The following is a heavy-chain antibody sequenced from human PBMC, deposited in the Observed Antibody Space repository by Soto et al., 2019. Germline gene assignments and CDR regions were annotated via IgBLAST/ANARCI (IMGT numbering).Heavy chain of an antibody. J-gene: IGHJ4*02. CDR1: GFTFSSYA. CDR2: ISYDGSNK. D-gene: IGHD6-6*01. CDR3: GRNIAARLGGGVDY. Sequence: GGSLRLSCAASGFTFSSYAMHWVRQAPGKGLEWVAVISYDGSNKYYADSVKGRFTISRDNSKNTLYLQMNSLRAEDTAVYYCGRNIAARLGGGVDYWGQGTLVTVSS. V-gene: IGHV3-30-3*01.